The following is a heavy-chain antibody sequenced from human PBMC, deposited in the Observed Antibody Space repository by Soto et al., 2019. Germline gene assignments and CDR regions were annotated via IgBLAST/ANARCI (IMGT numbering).Heavy chain of an antibody. Sequence: ASVRVSCKASGYPFTGYYMHWVRQAPGQGLEWMGWINPNSGGTHYAQKFEGRVTMTGDTSISTAYIELSRLRSDDPAVNHGARYYTSARCSVYYGMDFCRHWTT. CDR3: ARYYTSARCSVYYGMDF. CDR2: INPNSGGT. V-gene: IGHV1-2*02. J-gene: IGHJ6*02. CDR1: GYPFTGYY. D-gene: IGHD3-3*01.